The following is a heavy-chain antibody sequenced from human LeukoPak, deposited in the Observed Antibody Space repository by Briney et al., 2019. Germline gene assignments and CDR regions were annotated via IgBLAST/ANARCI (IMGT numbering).Heavy chain of an antibody. V-gene: IGHV4-4*07. CDR2: IHTSGST. CDR3: ARVLRITIFGEVSSYFDY. D-gene: IGHD3-3*01. Sequence: PSETLSLTCTVSGGSISSYYWSWIRQPAGKGLEWIGRIHTSGSTNYNPSLKSRVTMSVDTSKNQFSLKLSSVTAADTAVYYCARVLRITIFGEVSSYFDYWGQGTLVTVSS. CDR1: GGSISSYY. J-gene: IGHJ4*02.